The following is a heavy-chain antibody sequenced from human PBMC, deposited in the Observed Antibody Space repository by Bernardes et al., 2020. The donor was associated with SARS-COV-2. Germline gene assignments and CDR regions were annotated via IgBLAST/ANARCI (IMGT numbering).Heavy chain of an antibody. D-gene: IGHD4-17*01. Sequence: SETLSLTCTVSGGTLSSVIYYWTWIRQSPEKGLEWIGYYYHSGVTNYKPSLKSRVTISVDTSKNQFSLNLKSVTAADTAVYYCARGATVDPTRLIWGQGTMVTVSS. J-gene: IGHJ3*02. CDR2: YYHSGVT. CDR3: ARGATVDPTRLI. CDR1: GGTLSSVIYY. V-gene: IGHV4-61*01.